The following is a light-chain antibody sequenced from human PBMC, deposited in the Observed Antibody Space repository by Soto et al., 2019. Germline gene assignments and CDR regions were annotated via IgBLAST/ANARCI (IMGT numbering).Light chain of an antibody. Sequence: QSVLTQPPSASGSPGQSVTISCTGTSSDVGGYNYVSWYQQHPTKAPKLMIYEVNKRPSGVPDRFSGSKSGNTASLTVSGLQVEDEADYFCSSYAGNNNLVFGGGTKVTVL. J-gene: IGLJ2*01. V-gene: IGLV2-8*01. CDR2: EVN. CDR3: SSYAGNNNLV. CDR1: SSDVGGYNY.